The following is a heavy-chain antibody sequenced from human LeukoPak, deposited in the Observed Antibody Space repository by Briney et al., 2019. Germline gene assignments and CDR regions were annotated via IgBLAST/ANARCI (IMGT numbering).Heavy chain of an antibody. CDR3: ARVGNSGWTIDY. D-gene: IGHD5-12*01. CDR2: TRNKANSYTT. J-gene: IGHJ4*02. V-gene: IGHV3-72*01. CDR1: EFSFSDYS. Sequence: PGGSLRLSCTASEFSFSDYSMDWVRQAPGKGLEWVGRTRNKANSYTTEYAASVKGRFTISRGDSKSLLYLQMNSLKTEDTAVYYCARVGNSGWTIDYWGQGTLVTVSS.